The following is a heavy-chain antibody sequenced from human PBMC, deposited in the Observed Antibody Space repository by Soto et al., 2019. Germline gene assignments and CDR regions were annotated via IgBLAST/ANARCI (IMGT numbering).Heavy chain of an antibody. V-gene: IGHV3-23*01. CDR3: AKDRSVLRYFDWLSVFDY. Sequence: EVQMLESGGGLVQPGGSLRLSSAASGFTFSSYAMSWVRQAPGKGLEWVSAISGSGGSTYYADSVKGRFTISRDNSKNTLYLQMNSLRAEDTAVYYCAKDRSVLRYFDWLSVFDYWGQGTLVTVSS. J-gene: IGHJ4*02. D-gene: IGHD3-9*01. CDR2: ISGSGGST. CDR1: GFTFSSYA.